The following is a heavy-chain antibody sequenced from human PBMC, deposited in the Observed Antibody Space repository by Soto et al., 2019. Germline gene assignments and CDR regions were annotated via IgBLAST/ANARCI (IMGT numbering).Heavy chain of an antibody. Sequence: QLQVQESGSGLVKPSQTLSLNCAVSGGSISSGGYSWSWIRQPPGKGLEWIGYIYHSGSTYYNPSLKSRVTISVDRSKNQFSLKLSSVTAADTAVYYCARADTAMVYFDYWGQRTLVTVSS. J-gene: IGHJ4*02. V-gene: IGHV4-30-2*01. CDR3: ARADTAMVYFDY. D-gene: IGHD5-18*01. CDR2: IYHSGST. CDR1: GGSISSGGYS.